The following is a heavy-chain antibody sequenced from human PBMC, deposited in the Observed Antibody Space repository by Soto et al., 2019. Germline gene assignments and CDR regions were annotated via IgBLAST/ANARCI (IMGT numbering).Heavy chain of an antibody. V-gene: IGHV1-69*08. CDR3: ARDSGTVGYDDS. CDR1: GGTFGTYT. Sequence: QVQLVQSGAEVKKPGSSVKVSCKASGGTFGTYTINWVRQAPGQGLEWMGRIIPLLDVTNNAQRFQGRVTITADKSTSTVHMELTSLTSQDTAVYYCARDSGTVGYDDSWGQGTLVTVSS. J-gene: IGHJ4*02. CDR2: IIPLLDVT. D-gene: IGHD3-10*01.